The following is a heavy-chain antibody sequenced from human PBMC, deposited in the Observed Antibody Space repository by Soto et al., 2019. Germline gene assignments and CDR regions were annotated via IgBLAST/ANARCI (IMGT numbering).Heavy chain of an antibody. CDR1: GGSINSYY. V-gene: IGHV4-59*08. J-gene: IGHJ4*02. Sequence: PSETLSLTCTVSGGSINSYYWSWIRQPPGKGLEWLGYISYSGNTDYSPSLNSRVAMSLDMSKNQFSLNLNSVTAADTAVYYCARHSFGGYETFDYWGQGTLVTVS. CDR2: ISYSGNT. CDR3: ARHSFGGYETFDY. D-gene: IGHD3-16*01.